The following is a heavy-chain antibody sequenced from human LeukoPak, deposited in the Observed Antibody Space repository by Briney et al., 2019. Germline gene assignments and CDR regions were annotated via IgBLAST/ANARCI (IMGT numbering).Heavy chain of an antibody. D-gene: IGHD3-22*01. Sequence: PGGSLRLSCAASGFTFSSYGMSWVRQAPGKGLEWVSTISDGGGGTYYADSVKGRFSISRDNSKNTLYLQMNSLRAEDTAVYYCAKDRSYYDSSGYNWGQGTLVTVSS. V-gene: IGHV3-23*01. CDR1: GFTFSSYG. CDR2: ISDGGGGT. CDR3: AKDRSYYDSSGYN. J-gene: IGHJ4*02.